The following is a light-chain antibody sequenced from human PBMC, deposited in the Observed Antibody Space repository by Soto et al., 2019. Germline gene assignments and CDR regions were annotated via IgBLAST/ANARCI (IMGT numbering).Light chain of an antibody. Sequence: QAVVTQPPSVSGAPGQRVTISCTGSSSNIGAGYDVHWYQQLPGTAPKLLISGNSHRPSGVPDRFSGSKSGTSASLAITGLQAEDEADYYFQSYDSSLSGYVVFGGGTKLTVL. CDR3: QSYDSSLSGYVV. J-gene: IGLJ2*01. CDR1: SSNIGAGYD. V-gene: IGLV1-40*01. CDR2: GNS.